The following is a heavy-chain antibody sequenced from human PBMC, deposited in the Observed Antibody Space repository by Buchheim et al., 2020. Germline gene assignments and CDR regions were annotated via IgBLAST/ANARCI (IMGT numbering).Heavy chain of an antibody. Sequence: QVQLVESGGGLVKPGGSLRLSCGASGFIFSDNYMSWIRQAPGKGLEWVSYISNSGSIIYYAASVKGRFTISRDNAQHSLYLQMDSLRAEDTAVYYCARPITMKRLWYFDLWGRGTL. CDR3: ARPITMKRLWYFDL. J-gene: IGHJ2*01. V-gene: IGHV3-11*01. CDR1: GFIFSDNY. D-gene: IGHD3-22*01. CDR2: ISNSGSII.